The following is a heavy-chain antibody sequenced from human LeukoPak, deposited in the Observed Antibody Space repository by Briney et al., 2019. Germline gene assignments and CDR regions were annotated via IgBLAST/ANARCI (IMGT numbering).Heavy chain of an antibody. Sequence: PSETLSLTCAVSGGSISSYYWSWIRQPPGKGLEWIGYIYYSGSTKYNPSLKSRVTISVDTSKNQFSLKQSSVTAADTAVYYCARHVGYDGSGSYLNYFDYWGQGTLVPVSS. CDR3: ARHVGYDGSGSYLNYFDY. CDR1: GGSISSYY. V-gene: IGHV4-59*08. CDR2: IYYSGST. D-gene: IGHD3-10*01. J-gene: IGHJ4*02.